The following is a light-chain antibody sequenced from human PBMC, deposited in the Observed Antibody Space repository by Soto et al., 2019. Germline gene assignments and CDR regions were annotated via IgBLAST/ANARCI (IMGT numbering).Light chain of an antibody. CDR1: QYIGDF. V-gene: IGKV1-39*01. Sequence: DIQMTQSPSSLSASVGDRVTITCRASQYIGDFLNWYQQTPGKPPKLLIFGASNLHIGVTSRFSGSGSGTEFTLTISNLQREDVATYYCQQSYFILGTFGRGTKVEI. CDR3: QQSYFILGT. CDR2: GAS. J-gene: IGKJ1*01.